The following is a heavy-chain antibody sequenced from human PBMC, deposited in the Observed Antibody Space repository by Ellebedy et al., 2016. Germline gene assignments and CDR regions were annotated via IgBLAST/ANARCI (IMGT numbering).Heavy chain of an antibody. CDR2: ISAYNENT. CDR3: ARGTYYDY. Sequence: ASVKVSXXASGYSLTTYGVTWVRQAPGQGLEWVGWISAYNENTNYGQNFQGRVTVTTDTSTSTAYMDLTSLRSDDTAVYYCARGTYYDYWGQGTLVTVSS. J-gene: IGHJ4*02. V-gene: IGHV1-18*01. CDR1: GYSLTTYG. D-gene: IGHD3-10*01.